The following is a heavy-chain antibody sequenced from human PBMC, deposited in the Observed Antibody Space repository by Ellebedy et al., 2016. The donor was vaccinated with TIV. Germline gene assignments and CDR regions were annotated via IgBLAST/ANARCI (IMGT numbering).Heavy chain of an antibody. J-gene: IGHJ4*02. CDR2: IYYSGST. Sequence: SETLSLXCTVSGGSVSSGSYYWSWIRQPPGKGLEWIGYIYYSGSTNYNPSLKSRVTISVDTSKNQFSLKLSSVTAADTAVYYCAREAMVRGVIGYWGQGTLVTVSS. CDR3: AREAMVRGVIGY. D-gene: IGHD3-10*01. CDR1: GGSVSSGSYY. V-gene: IGHV4-61*01.